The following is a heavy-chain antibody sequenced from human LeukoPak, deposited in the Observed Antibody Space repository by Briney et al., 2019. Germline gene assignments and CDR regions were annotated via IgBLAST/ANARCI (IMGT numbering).Heavy chain of an antibody. J-gene: IGHJ5*02. V-gene: IGHV4-59*08. CDR1: GGSISSYY. CDR3: ARRSLTGTTSFSWFDP. Sequence: SETLSLTCTVSGGSISSYYWSWIRQPPGKGLEWIGYIYYSGSTNYNPSLKSRVTISVDTSKNQFSLRLSSVTAADTAVYYCARRSLTGTTSFSWFDPWGQGTLVTVSS. CDR2: IYYSGST. D-gene: IGHD1-7*01.